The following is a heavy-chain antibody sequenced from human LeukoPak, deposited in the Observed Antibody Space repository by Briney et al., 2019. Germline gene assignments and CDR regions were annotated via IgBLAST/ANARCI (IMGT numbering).Heavy chain of an antibody. J-gene: IGHJ3*02. CDR3: ARDLSPGYSGYDPEDAFDI. V-gene: IGHV4-59*12. CDR1: GGSISSYY. Sequence: SETLSLTCTVSGGSISSYYWSWIRQPPGKGLEWIGYIYYSGSTYYNPSLKSRVTISVDTSKNQFSLKLSSVTAADTAVYYCARDLSPGYSGYDPEDAFDIWGQGTMVTVSS. D-gene: IGHD5-12*01. CDR2: IYYSGST.